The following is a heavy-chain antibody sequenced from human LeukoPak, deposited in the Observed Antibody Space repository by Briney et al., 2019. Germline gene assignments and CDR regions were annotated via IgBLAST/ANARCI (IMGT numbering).Heavy chain of an antibody. CDR1: GLTLSAYA. Sequence: GGSLRLSCAAPGLTLSAYAVTWVRQAPGKGLEGVSSITGNGATRVYSDSAKGRFTTSWDNSKNMVYLQLNSLRGEDTALYYCTKDPNGDYIGAFDAWGQGTLVTVSS. CDR3: TKDPNGDYIGAFDA. V-gene: IGHV3-23*01. D-gene: IGHD4-17*01. CDR2: ITGNGATR. J-gene: IGHJ5*02.